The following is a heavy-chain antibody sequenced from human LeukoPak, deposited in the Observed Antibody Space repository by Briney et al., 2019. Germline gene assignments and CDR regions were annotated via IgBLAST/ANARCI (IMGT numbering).Heavy chain of an antibody. CDR3: ARDSYGYAFDY. Sequence: ASVKVSCKASGYTLTSYYMHWVRQAPGQGLEWMGIINPSGGSTSYAQKFQGRVTITTDESTSTAYMELSSLRSEDTAVYYCARDSYGYAFDYWGQGTLVTVSS. J-gene: IGHJ4*02. D-gene: IGHD5-18*01. CDR2: INPSGGST. CDR1: GYTLTSYY. V-gene: IGHV1-46*01.